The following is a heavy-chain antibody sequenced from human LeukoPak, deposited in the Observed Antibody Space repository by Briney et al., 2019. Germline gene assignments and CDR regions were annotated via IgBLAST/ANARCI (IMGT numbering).Heavy chain of an antibody. CDR3: AKDWYYYDSSGYYFDY. J-gene: IGHJ4*02. D-gene: IGHD3-22*01. Sequence: PGGSLRLSCAASGFTFSSYGMHWVRQAPGKGLEWVAFIRYDGSNKYYADSVKGRFTISRDNSKNTLYLQMNSLRAEDTAVYYCAKDWYYYDSSGYYFDYWGQGTLVTVSS. V-gene: IGHV3-30*02. CDR2: IRYDGSNK. CDR1: GFTFSSYG.